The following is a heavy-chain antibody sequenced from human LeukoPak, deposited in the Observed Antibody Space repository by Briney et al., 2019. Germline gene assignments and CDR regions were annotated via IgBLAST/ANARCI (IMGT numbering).Heavy chain of an antibody. D-gene: IGHD2/OR15-2a*01. CDR3: ARVAVIYYYYMEV. V-gene: IGHV3-7*01. CDR1: GFTFSSYW. Sequence: GGSLRLSCVASGFTFSSYWMSWVRQAPGKGPEWVANIKQDGSEKYYVDSVKGRFTISRDNAKNSLYLQMNSLRAEDTAVYYCARVAVIYYYYMEVWGKGTTVTVSS. CDR2: IKQDGSEK. J-gene: IGHJ6*03.